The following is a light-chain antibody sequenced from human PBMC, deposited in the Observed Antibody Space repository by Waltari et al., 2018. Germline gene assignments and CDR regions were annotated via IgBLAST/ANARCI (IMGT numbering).Light chain of an antibody. Sequence: QSALTQPASVSGSAGQSITISCPGTIDDVGSYKFVSWYHQNPGTPPRLLISEVTKRPSGVSSRFSGSKSGITASLTISGLQTEDEADYYCCSYAGGATWVFGGGTKLTVL. J-gene: IGLJ3*02. V-gene: IGLV2-23*02. CDR2: EVT. CDR1: IDDVGSYKF. CDR3: CSYAGGATWV.